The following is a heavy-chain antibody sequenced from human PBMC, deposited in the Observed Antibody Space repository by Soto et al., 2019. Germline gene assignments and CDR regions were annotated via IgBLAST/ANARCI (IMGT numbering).Heavy chain of an antibody. CDR2: ISAYNGNT. D-gene: IGHD3-10*01. J-gene: IGHJ5*02. V-gene: IGHV1-18*01. CDR3: AREHYGNSAWFDP. Sequence: GASVKVPCKASGYTFTSYGISWVRQAPGQGLEWMGWISAYNGNTNYAQKLQGRVTMTRNTSISTAYMELSSLRSEDTAVYYCAREHYGNSAWFDPWGQGTLVTVSS. CDR1: GYTFTSYG.